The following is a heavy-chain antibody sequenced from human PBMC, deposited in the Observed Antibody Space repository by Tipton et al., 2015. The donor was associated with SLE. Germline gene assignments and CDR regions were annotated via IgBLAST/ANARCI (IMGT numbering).Heavy chain of an antibody. Sequence: TLSLTCTVSGGPISSINYFWGWIRQPPGKGLEWIGSIYYSGSTYYNPSLKSRVTISVDTSKNQFSLKLSSVTAADTAVYYCARVSDYYDSSGYYPASYYFDYWGQGTLVTVSS. J-gene: IGHJ4*02. D-gene: IGHD3-22*01. V-gene: IGHV4-39*07. CDR3: ARVSDYYDSSGYYPASYYFDY. CDR2: IYYSGST. CDR1: GGPISSINYF.